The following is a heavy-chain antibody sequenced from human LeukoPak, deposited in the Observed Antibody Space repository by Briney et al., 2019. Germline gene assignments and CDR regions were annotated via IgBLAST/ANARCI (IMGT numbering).Heavy chain of an antibody. CDR1: GFTFSSHA. Sequence: GGSLRLSCEASGFTFSSHAMTWVRQAPGKGLEWVSGISGGGDSTSYADSVKGRFTISRDNSKNTLYLQMNSLRPENTAVYYCAKTVRYHYESSCYSLLYNWGQGTLVTVSS. V-gene: IGHV3-23*01. CDR3: AKTVRYHYESSCYSLLYN. CDR2: ISGGGDST. D-gene: IGHD3-22*01. J-gene: IGHJ4*02.